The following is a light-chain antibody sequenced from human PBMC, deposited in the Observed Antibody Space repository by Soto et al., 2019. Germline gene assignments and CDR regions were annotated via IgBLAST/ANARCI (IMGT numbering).Light chain of an antibody. CDR1: QSIISSY. CDR2: GVS. CDR3: QQYGNSVPFT. J-gene: IGKJ2*01. V-gene: IGKV3-20*01. Sequence: EVVLTQSPGTLSLSPGEGATLSCRASQSIISSYLAWYQHKPGQAPMLLIYGVSSRATGVPDRFSGSGSGTDVTLTISRLEPEDFAVYYCQQYGNSVPFTFGQGTKVEIK.